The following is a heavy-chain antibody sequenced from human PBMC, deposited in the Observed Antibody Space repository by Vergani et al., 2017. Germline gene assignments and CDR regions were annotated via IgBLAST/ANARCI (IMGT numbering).Heavy chain of an antibody. J-gene: IGHJ4*02. Sequence: QVQLVESGGGVVQPGGSLRLSCAASGFTFSSYGMHWVRQAPGKGLEWVAFIRYDGSNKYYADSVKGRFTISRDNSKNTLYLQMNSLRAEDTAVYYCAKDFSSGLGDYFDYWGQGTLVTVSS. CDR1: GFTFSSYG. CDR2: IRYDGSNK. D-gene: IGHD6-19*01. V-gene: IGHV3-30*02. CDR3: AKDFSSGLGDYFDY.